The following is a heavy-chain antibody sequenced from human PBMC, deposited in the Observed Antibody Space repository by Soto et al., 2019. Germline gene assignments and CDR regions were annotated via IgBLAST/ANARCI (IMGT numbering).Heavy chain of an antibody. J-gene: IGHJ4*02. D-gene: IGHD3-22*01. CDR2: IRSKANSYAT. V-gene: IGHV3-73*01. CDR3: TCYYDSSGPL. Sequence: PGGSLRLSCAASGFTFSGSAMHWVRQASGKGLEWVGRIRSKANSYATAYAASVKGRFTISRDDSKNTAYLQMNSLKTEDTAVYYCTCYYDSSGPLWGQGTLVTVSS. CDR1: GFTFSGSA.